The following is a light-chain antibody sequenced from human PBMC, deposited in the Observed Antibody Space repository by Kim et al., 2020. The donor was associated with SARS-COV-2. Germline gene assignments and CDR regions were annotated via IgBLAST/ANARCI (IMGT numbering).Light chain of an antibody. Sequence: ASVRDRVTITCRASQGIRNDLGWYQQKPGKAPKLLIYAASSLQSGVPSRFSGSVSGTDFTLTISSLQPEDFATYYCLQDYNYPWTFGQGTKVDIK. CDR1: QGIRND. V-gene: IGKV1-6*01. J-gene: IGKJ1*01. CDR3: LQDYNYPWT. CDR2: AAS.